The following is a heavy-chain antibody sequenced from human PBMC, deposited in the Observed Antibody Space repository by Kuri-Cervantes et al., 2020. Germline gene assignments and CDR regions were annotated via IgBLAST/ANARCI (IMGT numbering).Heavy chain of an antibody. CDR2: INWNGGST. V-gene: IGHV3-20*04. CDR1: GFTFSSYS. CDR3: ARIAARSDAFDI. J-gene: IGHJ3*02. Sequence: GGSLRLSCAASGFTFSSYSMNWVRQAPGKGLEWVSGINWNGGSTGYADSVKGRFTISRDNAKNSLYLQMTSLRAEDTAVYYCARIAARSDAFDIWGQGTRVTVSS. D-gene: IGHD6-6*01.